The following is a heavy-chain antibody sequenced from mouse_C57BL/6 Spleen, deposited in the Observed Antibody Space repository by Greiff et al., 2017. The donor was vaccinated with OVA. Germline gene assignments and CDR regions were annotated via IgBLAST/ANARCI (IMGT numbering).Heavy chain of an antibody. D-gene: IGHD2-3*01. CDR3: ARPYDGYYVQYWYFDV. J-gene: IGHJ1*03. V-gene: IGHV1-55*01. Sequence: VQLQQPGAELVKPGASVKMSCKASGYTFTSYWITWVKQRPGQGLEWIGDIYPGSGSTNYNEKFKSKATLTVDTSSSTAYMQLSSLTSEDSAVYYCARPYDGYYVQYWYFDVWGTGTTVTVSS. CDR2: IYPGSGST. CDR1: GYTFTSYW.